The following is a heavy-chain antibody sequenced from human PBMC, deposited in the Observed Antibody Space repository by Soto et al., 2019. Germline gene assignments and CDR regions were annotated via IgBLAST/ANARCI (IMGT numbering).Heavy chain of an antibody. CDR2: ISSSSSYI. CDR1: GFTFSSYS. V-gene: IGHV3-21*01. D-gene: IGHD6-13*01. CDR3: ARYLSIAADGTGY. Sequence: EVQLVESGGGLVKPGGSLRLSCAASGFTFSSYSMNWVRQAPGKGLEWVSSISSSSSYIYYADSVKGRFTISRDNAKNSRYRQMNSLRAEDTAVYYCARYLSIAADGTGYWGQGTLVTVSS. J-gene: IGHJ4*02.